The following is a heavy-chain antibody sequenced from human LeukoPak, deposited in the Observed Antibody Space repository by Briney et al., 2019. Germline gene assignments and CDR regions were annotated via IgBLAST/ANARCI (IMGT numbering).Heavy chain of an antibody. V-gene: IGHV1-69-2*01. J-gene: IGHJ4*02. D-gene: IGHD1-1*01. CDR3: TTGRGAYDVFDF. CDR1: GFLFSAYY. Sequence: ASVKVSCKTSGFLFSAYYMHWVQQAPGKGFRWMGRIDPEDGKSTYAEDFQGRVTLTADMSTDTAYMELSRLTSEDTALYYCTTGRGAYDVFDFWGQGSPLIVSS. CDR2: IDPEDGKS.